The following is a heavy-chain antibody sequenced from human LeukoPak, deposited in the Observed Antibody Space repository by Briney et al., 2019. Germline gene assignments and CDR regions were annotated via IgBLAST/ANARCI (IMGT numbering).Heavy chain of an antibody. CDR3: AMRYCSGGGCYSSWFDP. D-gene: IGHD2-15*01. V-gene: IGHV1-69*13. J-gene: IGHJ5*02. Sequence: ASVKVSCKASGGTFSSYAISWVRQAPGQGLEWMGGIIPIFGTANYAQKFQGRVTITADESTSTAYMELSSLRSEDTAVYYCAMRYCSGGGCYSSWFDPWGQGTLVTVSS. CDR1: GGTFSSYA. CDR2: IIPIFGTA.